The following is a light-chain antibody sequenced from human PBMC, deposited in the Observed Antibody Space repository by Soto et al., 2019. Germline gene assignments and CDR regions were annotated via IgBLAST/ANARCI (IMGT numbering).Light chain of an antibody. CDR2: WAS. V-gene: IGKV4-1*01. J-gene: IGKJ2*01. CDR1: QSVSYTSNKKNY. CDR3: QQYYSSLT. Sequence: DIVMTQSPDLLAVSLGERATINCRSSQSVSYTSNKKNYLAWYQQKVGQPPKLLFYWASTRVSGVPDRFSGSGSGTDFTLTISSLEADDVAVYYCQQYYSSLTFGQGTKLEIK.